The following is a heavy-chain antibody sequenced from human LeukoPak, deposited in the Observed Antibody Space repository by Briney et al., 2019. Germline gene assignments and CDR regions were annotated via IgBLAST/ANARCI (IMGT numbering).Heavy chain of an antibody. J-gene: IGHJ4*02. D-gene: IGHD6-19*01. CDR1: GGSISSSSYY. CDR3: ARYPYSGISGWQAFDY. V-gene: IGHV4-39*01. Sequence: SETLSLACTVSGGSISSSSYYWGWIRQPPGQGLEWIGTIPYSGNAYYSPSLKSRVTISVDTSKNQFSLKVSSVTAADTAVYYCARYPYSGISGWQAFDYWGQGTLVTVSS. CDR2: IPYSGNA.